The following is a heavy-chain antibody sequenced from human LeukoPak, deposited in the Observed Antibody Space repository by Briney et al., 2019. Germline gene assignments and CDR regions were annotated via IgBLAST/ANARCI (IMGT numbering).Heavy chain of an antibody. D-gene: IGHD5-12*01. V-gene: IGHV3-30*02. CDR2: IRYDGNNK. Sequence: GGSLRLSCAASGFTFSSYGMYWVRQAPGKGLEWVTFIRYDGNNKSYADSVKGRFTISRDNSKNTVYLQMNSLRTEDTAVYYCARDRVAWDYWGQGTLVTVSS. CDR1: GFTFSSYG. CDR3: ARDRVAWDY. J-gene: IGHJ4*02.